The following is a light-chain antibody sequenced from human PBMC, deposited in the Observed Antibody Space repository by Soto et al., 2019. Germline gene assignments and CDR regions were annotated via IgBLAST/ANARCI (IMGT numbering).Light chain of an antibody. V-gene: IGKV3-11*01. CDR2: DAS. Sequence: IVLTQSPSTLSLSPGERATLSCRASQSVSSYLAWYQQKPGQAPRLLIYDASNRATGIPARFSGSGSGTDFTLTISSLEPEDFAVYYCQQRSNWPPVFGRGTQV. J-gene: IGKJ4*01. CDR3: QQRSNWPPV. CDR1: QSVSSY.